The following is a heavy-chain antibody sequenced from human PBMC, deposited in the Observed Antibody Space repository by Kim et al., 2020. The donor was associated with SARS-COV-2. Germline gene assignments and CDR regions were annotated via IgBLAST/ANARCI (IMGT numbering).Heavy chain of an antibody. CDR3: ARDHVGVDSGYVDPRLFYYYYYGMDV. CDR1: GYTFTSYY. Sequence: ASVKVSCKASGYTFTSYYMHWVRQAPGQGLEWMGIINPSGGSTSYAQKFQGRVTMTRDTSTRTVYMELSSLRSEDTAVYYCARDHVGVDSGYVDPRLFYYYYYGMDVWGQGTTVTVSS. J-gene: IGHJ6*02. D-gene: IGHD5-12*01. CDR2: INPSGGST. V-gene: IGHV1-46*01.